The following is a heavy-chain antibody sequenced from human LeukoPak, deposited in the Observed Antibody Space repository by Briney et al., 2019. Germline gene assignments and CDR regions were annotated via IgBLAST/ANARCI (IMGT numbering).Heavy chain of an antibody. CDR1: GFTFSSYW. J-gene: IGHJ6*03. CDR3: ARVQRFLEWLLSNYYYYYMDV. Sequence: GGSLRLSCAASGFTFSSYWMSWVRQAPGKGPEWVANIKQDGSEKYYVDSVKGRFTISRDNAKNSLYLQMNSLRAEDTAVYYCARVQRFLEWLLSNYYYYYMDVWGKGTTVTVSS. V-gene: IGHV3-7*01. CDR2: IKQDGSEK. D-gene: IGHD3-3*01.